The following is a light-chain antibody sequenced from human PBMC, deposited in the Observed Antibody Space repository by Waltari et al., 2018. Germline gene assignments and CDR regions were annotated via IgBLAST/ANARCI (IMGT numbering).Light chain of an antibody. Sequence: SYELTQPPSVSVSPGQTARITCSGHTLPKQFAYWYQQKSGQAPVLVIYRDSERPSGIPERFSGSTSGTTVTLTITGVQAEDEADYYCQSADSSGTSGVFGGGTKVTVL. CDR1: TLPKQF. CDR2: RDS. V-gene: IGLV3-25*03. J-gene: IGLJ3*02. CDR3: QSADSSGTSGV.